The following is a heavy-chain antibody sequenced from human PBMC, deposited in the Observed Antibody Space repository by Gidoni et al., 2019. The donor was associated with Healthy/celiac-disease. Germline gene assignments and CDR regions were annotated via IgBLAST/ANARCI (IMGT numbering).Heavy chain of an antibody. CDR2: ISSSGSTI. D-gene: IGHD1-26*01. CDR3: ASVGATTSLYYYYYGMDV. Sequence: EVQLVESGGGLVQPGGSLRLSCAASGFTFSSSEMNWVRQAPGKGLEWVSYISSSGSTIYYADSVKGRFTISRDNAKNSLYLQMNSLRAEDTAVYYCASVGATTSLYYYYYGMDVWGQGTTVTVSS. CDR1: GFTFSSSE. V-gene: IGHV3-48*03. J-gene: IGHJ6*02.